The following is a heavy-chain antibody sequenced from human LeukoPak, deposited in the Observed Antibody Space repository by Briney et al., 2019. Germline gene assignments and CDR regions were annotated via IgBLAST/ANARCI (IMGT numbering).Heavy chain of an antibody. J-gene: IGHJ4*02. D-gene: IGHD5-12*01. CDR3: AKDGPYSGYDLAR. CDR2: ISSSGRGT. Sequence: PGGSLRLSCAASVFTFISFAVSCVRQAPRKGLECGSSISSSGRGTYCAPSVKGRFTISRDTSKNTLYLQMNSLRAEDTAFYYCAKDGPYSGYDLARWGQGTLVTVSS. V-gene: IGHV3-23*01. CDR1: VFTFISFA.